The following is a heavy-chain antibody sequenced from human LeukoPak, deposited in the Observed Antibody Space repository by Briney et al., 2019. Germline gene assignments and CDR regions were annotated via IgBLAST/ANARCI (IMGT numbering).Heavy chain of an antibody. Sequence: GASVKVSCKTSGYSFTTYGISWVRQAPGQGLEWMGWINTNTGNPTYAQGFTGRFVFSLDTSVSTAYLQISSLKAEDTAVYYCARVHDFWSGSHFDYWGQGTPLTVSS. D-gene: IGHD3-3*01. V-gene: IGHV7-4-1*02. CDR3: ARVHDFWSGSHFDY. CDR2: INTNTGNP. J-gene: IGHJ4*02. CDR1: GYSFTTYG.